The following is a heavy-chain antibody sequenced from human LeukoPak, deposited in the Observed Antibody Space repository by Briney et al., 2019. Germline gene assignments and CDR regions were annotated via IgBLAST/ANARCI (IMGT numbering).Heavy chain of an antibody. CDR2: IYDSGST. Sequence: SETLSLTCTVSGGSISSSSHYWGWIRQPPGKGLEWIGCIYDSGSTYYNPSLKSRVTISVDTSKNQFSLKLTSMTAADTAVYYCARHAWGSSWYYWFDPWGQGTLVTVSS. CDR3: ARHAWGSSWYYWFDP. J-gene: IGHJ5*02. D-gene: IGHD6-13*01. CDR1: GGSISSSSHY. V-gene: IGHV4-39*01.